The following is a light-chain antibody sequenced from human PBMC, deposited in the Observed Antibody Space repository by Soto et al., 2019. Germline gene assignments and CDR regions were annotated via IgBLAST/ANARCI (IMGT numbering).Light chain of an antibody. CDR3: QQLWTYPLT. V-gene: IGKV1-9*01. CDR1: QDVSRS. J-gene: IGKJ4*01. CDR2: PAS. Sequence: DTQLTQSPSFLSASVGDRVTIACRASQDVSRSVGWYQQKPGTAPKLLISPASTLNSGVPSRFSGSGSGTDFTLTISSLQPEDFATYYCQQLWTYPLTFGGGTKVEI.